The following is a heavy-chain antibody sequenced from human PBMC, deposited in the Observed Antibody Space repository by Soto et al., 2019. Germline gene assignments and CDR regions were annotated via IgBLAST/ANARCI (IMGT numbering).Heavy chain of an antibody. J-gene: IGHJ6*02. D-gene: IGHD6-19*01. CDR3: AKGAVAGTPISYNYSGMDV. CDR1: GGTFRTYA. V-gene: IGHV1-69*12. Sequence: QVQLLQSGAEVKKPGSSVRVSCEASGGTFRTYAISWVRQAPGQGLEWMGEIIPIFGTVNYAQKFQGRVTITGDESTTTVYMDLRSLRSEDTAVYYCAKGAVAGTPISYNYSGMDVWGQGTTVTVSS. CDR2: IIPIFGTV.